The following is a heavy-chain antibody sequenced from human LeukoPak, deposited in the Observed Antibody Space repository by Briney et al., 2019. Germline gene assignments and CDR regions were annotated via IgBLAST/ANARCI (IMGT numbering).Heavy chain of an antibody. CDR3: VRDRVAVDTAMVTRYYYSYYMDV. CDR2: IIPILGTA. V-gene: IGHV1-69*10. Sequence: ASVKVSCKASGGTFSSYAISWVRQAPGQGLEWMGGIIPILGTANYAQKFQGRVTITADKSTSTAYMELSSLRSEDTAVYYCVRDRVAVDTAMVTRYYYSYYMDVWGKGTTVTISS. CDR1: GGTFSSYA. J-gene: IGHJ6*03. D-gene: IGHD5-18*01.